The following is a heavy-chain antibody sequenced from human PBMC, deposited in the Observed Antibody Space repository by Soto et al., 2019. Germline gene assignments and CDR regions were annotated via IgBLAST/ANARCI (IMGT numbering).Heavy chain of an antibody. D-gene: IGHD6-6*01. J-gene: IGHJ4*02. CDR1: EYTFTGYY. Sequence: ASVKVSCKASEYTFTGYYMHWVRQAPGQGLEWMGWISAYNGNTNYAQKLQGRVTMTTDTSTSTAYMELRSLRSDDTAVYYCARETSIFSSSLDYWGQGTQVTVSS. CDR3: ARETSIFSSSLDY. CDR2: ISAYNGNT. V-gene: IGHV1-18*04.